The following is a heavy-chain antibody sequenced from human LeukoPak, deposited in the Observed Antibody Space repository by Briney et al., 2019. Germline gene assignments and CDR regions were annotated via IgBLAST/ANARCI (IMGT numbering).Heavy chain of an antibody. V-gene: IGHV4-61*02. CDR2: MYTSGNT. Sequence: PSETLSLTCTVSGGSISSGGYYWSWIRQPAGKGLEWIGRMYTSGNTNYNPSLKSRVTISVDTSKNQFSPKLSSVTAADTAVYYCARQGILWFGELSSLYYFDYWGQGTLVTVSS. CDR3: ARQGILWFGELSSLYYFDY. J-gene: IGHJ4*02. CDR1: GGSISSGGYY. D-gene: IGHD3-10*01.